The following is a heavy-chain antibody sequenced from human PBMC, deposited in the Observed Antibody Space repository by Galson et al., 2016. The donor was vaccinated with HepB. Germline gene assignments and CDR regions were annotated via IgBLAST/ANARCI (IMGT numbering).Heavy chain of an antibody. D-gene: IGHD2-21*01. CDR1: GFTLTNYG. V-gene: IGHV3-30*18. Sequence: SQRLSCAASGFTLTNYGMHWVRQAPGKGLEWVAMISYAGSAEYYADSVKGRFTISTDNSENTMYLQMSSLRTEDTAVYYCAKDLWINKWTNYFDYWGQGTLVTVSS. CDR3: AKDLWINKWTNYFDY. CDR2: ISYAGSAE. J-gene: IGHJ4*02.